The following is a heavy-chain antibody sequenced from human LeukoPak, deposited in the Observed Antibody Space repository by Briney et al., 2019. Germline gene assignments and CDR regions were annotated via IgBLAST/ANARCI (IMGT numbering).Heavy chain of an antibody. CDR1: GFTFDSYD. CDR2: TSASGGRT. CDR3: TLTLVRGRVYGMDV. V-gene: IGHV3-23*01. D-gene: IGHD3-10*01. Sequence: GASLKLSCEASGFTFDSYDMSWVRQAPGKGLEWVSGTSASGGRTYYADSVKGRFTITRDNSKNTLYLQMNSLRAEDTAVYYCTLTLVRGRVYGMDVWREETTVTVSS. J-gene: IGHJ6*04.